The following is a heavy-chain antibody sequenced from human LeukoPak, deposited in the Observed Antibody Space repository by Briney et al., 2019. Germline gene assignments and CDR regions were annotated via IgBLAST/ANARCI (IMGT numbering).Heavy chain of an antibody. CDR3: ARAPAAILYYYYGMDV. CDR1: GFTFSSYS. Sequence: PGGSLRLSCAASGFTFSSYSMTWVRQAPGKGLEWVSSISSSSSYIYYADSVKGRFTISRDNAKNSLYLQMNSLRAEDTAVYYCARAPAAILYYYYGMDVWGQGTTVTVSS. J-gene: IGHJ6*02. D-gene: IGHD2-2*01. CDR2: ISSSSSYI. V-gene: IGHV3-21*01.